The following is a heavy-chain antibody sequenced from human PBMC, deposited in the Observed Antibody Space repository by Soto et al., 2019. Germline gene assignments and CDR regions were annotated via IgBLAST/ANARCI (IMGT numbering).Heavy chain of an antibody. J-gene: IGHJ6*02. D-gene: IGHD2-15*01. V-gene: IGHV4-34*01. Sequence: QVQLQQWGAGLLKPSETLSLTCAVYGGSFSGYYWSWIRQPPGKGLEWIGEINHSGSTNYNPSLKSRVTISVDTSKNQFSLKLSSVTAADTAVYYCARRGADIVVEDGMDVWGQGTTVTVSS. CDR3: ARRGADIVVEDGMDV. CDR2: INHSGST. CDR1: GGSFSGYY.